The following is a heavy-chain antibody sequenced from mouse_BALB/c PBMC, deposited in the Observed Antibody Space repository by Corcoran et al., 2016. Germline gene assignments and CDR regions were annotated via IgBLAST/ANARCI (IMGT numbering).Heavy chain of an antibody. Sequence: QIQLVQSGPELKKPGETVKISCKASGYTFTNYGMNWVKQAPGKGLKWMGWINTYTGEPTYADDFKGRFAFSLETSASTAYLQINNLKNEDTATYFCARGLSLYFDYWGQGTTLTVSS. CDR3: ARGLSLYFDY. D-gene: IGHD3-1*01. V-gene: IGHV9-3-1*01. J-gene: IGHJ2*01. CDR2: INTYTGEP. CDR1: GYTFTNYG.